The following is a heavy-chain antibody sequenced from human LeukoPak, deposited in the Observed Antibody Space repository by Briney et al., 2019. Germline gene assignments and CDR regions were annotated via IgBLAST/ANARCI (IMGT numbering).Heavy chain of an antibody. J-gene: IGHJ4*02. V-gene: IGHV1-18*01. CDR2: ISAYNGNT. D-gene: IGHD5-24*01. CDR1: GYTFTSYG. Sequence: ASVKVSCKASGYTFTSYGISWVRQAPGQGLEWMGWISAYNGNTNYAQKLQGRVTMTTDTSTSTAYMKLRSLRSDDTAVYYCARDSPGRRDGYKWGQGTLVTVSS. CDR3: ARDSPGRRDGYK.